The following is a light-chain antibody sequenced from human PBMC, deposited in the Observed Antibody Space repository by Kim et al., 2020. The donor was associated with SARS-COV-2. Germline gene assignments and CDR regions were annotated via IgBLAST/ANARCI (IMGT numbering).Light chain of an antibody. CDR3: AAWDDNLSVI. CDR1: SSNIRTNT. V-gene: IGLV1-44*01. CDR2: SNS. Sequence: QSVLTQPPSASGTPGQRVTISCSGSSSNIRTNTVSWYQQLPGTAPKLLIYSNSQRPSGVPDRFSGSKSGTSASLAISGLQSEDEADYYCAAWDDNLSVIFGGGTQLTVL. J-gene: IGLJ2*01.